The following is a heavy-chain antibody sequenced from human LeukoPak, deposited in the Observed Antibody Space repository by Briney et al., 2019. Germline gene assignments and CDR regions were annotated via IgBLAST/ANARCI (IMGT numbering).Heavy chain of an antibody. CDR3: ASPSGHYDSSGYYYGGWFDP. CDR1: GGTFSSYA. V-gene: IGHV1-69*06. D-gene: IGHD3-22*01. Sequence: ASVKVSCKASGGTFSSYAISWVRQAPGQGLEWMGGIIPIFGTANYAQKFQGRVTITADKSTSTAYMELSSLRSEDTAVYYCASPSGHYDSSGYYYGGWFDPWGQGTLVTVSS. CDR2: IIPIFGTA. J-gene: IGHJ5*02.